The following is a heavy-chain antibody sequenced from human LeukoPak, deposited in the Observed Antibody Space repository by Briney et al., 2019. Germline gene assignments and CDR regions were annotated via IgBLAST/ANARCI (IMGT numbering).Heavy chain of an antibody. CDR3: ARDPHSLDY. CDR2: ISYDGSNK. CDR1: GFIFSSYG. Sequence: GGSLRLSCAASGFIFSSYGMHWVRQAPGKGLEWVAVISYDGSNKYYADSVKGRFTISRDNAKNSLYLQMNSLRAEDTAVYYCARDPHSLDYWGQGTLVTVSS. V-gene: IGHV3-33*08. J-gene: IGHJ4*02.